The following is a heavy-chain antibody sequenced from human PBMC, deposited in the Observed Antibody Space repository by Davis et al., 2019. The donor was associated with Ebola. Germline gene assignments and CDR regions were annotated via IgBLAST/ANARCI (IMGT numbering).Heavy chain of an antibody. CDR2: IGTAGDT. V-gene: IGHV3-13*01. J-gene: IGHJ3*02. CDR3: ARMSRLGYPGAFDI. Sequence: PGGSLRLSCAASGFTFSSFDMHRVRQATGKGLEWVSAIGTAGDTYYPGSVKGRFTISRENAKNSLYLQINSLRAGDTAVYYCARMSRLGYPGAFDIWGQGTMVTVSS. CDR1: GFTFSSFD. D-gene: IGHD3-16*01.